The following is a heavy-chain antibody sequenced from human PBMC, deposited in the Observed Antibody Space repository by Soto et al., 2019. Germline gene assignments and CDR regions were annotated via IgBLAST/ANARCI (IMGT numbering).Heavy chain of an antibody. V-gene: IGHV3-23*01. CDR1: GFTFSSYA. CDR2: ISGSGGST. D-gene: IGHD3-3*01. CDR3: AKDVGDSITIFGVVLRFDY. Sequence: PGGSLRLSCAASGFTFSSYAMSWVRQAPGKGLEWVSAISGSGGSTYYADSVKGRFTISRDNSKNTLYLQMNSLRAEDTAVYYCAKDVGDSITIFGVVLRFDYWGQGTLVTVSS. J-gene: IGHJ4*02.